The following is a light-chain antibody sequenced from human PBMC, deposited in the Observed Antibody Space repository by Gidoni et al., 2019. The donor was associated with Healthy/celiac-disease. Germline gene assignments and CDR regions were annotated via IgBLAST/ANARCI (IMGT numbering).Light chain of an antibody. CDR2: GAS. V-gene: IGKV3-20*01. CDR3: QQYGNSPPYT. Sequence: EIVLTQSPGTLSLSPGEGATLSCRASQSVSSSYLAWYHQKPGQAPRLLIYGASSRATGIPARFSGSGSGTDFTLTISRLEPEDFAVYYCQQYGNSPPYTFGQGTKLEIK. CDR1: QSVSSSY. J-gene: IGKJ2*01.